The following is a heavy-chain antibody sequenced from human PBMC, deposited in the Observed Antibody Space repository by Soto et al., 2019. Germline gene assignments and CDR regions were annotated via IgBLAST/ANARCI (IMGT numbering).Heavy chain of an antibody. Sequence: QVQFVQSGAEVKKPGASVKVSCVASGYTFTRFAIHWLRQAPGQNVEWMGWLNTGNGDTKYSQKLQGRVAITRNTSATTANMELSSLISEDTAVYYCECVGGVGDPYWDYYEYWGQGSLVTVSS. CDR3: ECVGGVGDPYWDYYEY. CDR2: LNTGNGDT. D-gene: IGHD3-16*01. V-gene: IGHV1-3*04. J-gene: IGHJ4*02. CDR1: GYTFTRFA.